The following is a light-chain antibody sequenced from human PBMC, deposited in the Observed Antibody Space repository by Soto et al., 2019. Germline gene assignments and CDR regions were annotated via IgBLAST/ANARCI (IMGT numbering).Light chain of an antibody. CDR2: GAS. Sequence: DIVLTQSPGTLSVSPGERSTLSCRASQSVSSNLAWYQQKPGQAPRLLIYGASSRATGIPDRFSGSGSGTDFTLTISRLEPEDFAVYYCQQVSSYPLTFGGGTKVDTK. CDR1: QSVSSN. CDR3: QQVSSYPLT. V-gene: IGKV3-20*01. J-gene: IGKJ4*01.